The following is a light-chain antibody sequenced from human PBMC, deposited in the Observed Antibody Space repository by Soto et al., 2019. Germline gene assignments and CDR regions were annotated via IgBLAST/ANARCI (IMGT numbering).Light chain of an antibody. V-gene: IGKV1-5*01. Sequence: DIQMTQSPSTLSASVGDRVTFTCRASQSVGTWLAWYQQKPGRAPNLLIYDASTLASAVPSRFSGSGSGTEFTLTISSLQSDDFAVYYCQQRSNWPLITFGQGTRLEI. CDR1: QSVGTW. CDR2: DAS. J-gene: IGKJ5*01. CDR3: QQRSNWPLIT.